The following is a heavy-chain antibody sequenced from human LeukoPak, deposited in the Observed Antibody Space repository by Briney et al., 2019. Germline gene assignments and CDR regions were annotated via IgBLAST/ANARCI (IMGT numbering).Heavy chain of an antibody. J-gene: IGHJ4*02. CDR3: ARDNSFKNFDQ. V-gene: IGHV1-8*01. Sequence: GASVKVSCKASGYTFTSYDIHWVRQATGQGLELMGWMNPTSGKTVYAQKFQGRVSITRNTSISTAYMELSSLRSEDTAVYYCARDNSFKNFDQWGQGTLVIVSS. D-gene: IGHD4-11*01. CDR1: GYTFTSYD. CDR2: MNPTSGKT.